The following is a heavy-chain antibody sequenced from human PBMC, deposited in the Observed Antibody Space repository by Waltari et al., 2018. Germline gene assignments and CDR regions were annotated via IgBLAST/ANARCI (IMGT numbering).Heavy chain of an antibody. D-gene: IGHD4-17*01. V-gene: IGHV3-30*02. J-gene: IGHJ3*01. Sequence: VQLEEFGGGVVQPGGSLTLSCAASGFTFSNFGMPWVRQAPGKGLGCLTFIRYDGNNKYHADSVKCRFIISRDNSKNTLYLQINSLRADDTATYYCVKDGDFFVPGYDAFDVWGQGTMVTVSS. CDR1: GFTFSNFG. CDR2: IRYDGNNK. CDR3: VKDGDFFVPGYDAFDV.